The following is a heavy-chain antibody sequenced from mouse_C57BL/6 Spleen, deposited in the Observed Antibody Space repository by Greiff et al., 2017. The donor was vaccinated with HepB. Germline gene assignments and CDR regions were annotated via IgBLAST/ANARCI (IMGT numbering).Heavy chain of an antibody. V-gene: IGHV1-85*01. CDR1: GYTFTSYD. CDR2: IYPRDGST. Sequence: QVQLQQSGPELVKPGASVKLSCKASGYTFTSYDINWVKQRPGQGLEWIGWIYPRDGSTKYNEKFKGKATLTVDTSSSTAYMELHSLTSEDSAVYFCARDSSGYVFAYWGQGTLVTVSA. CDR3: ARDSSGYVFAY. J-gene: IGHJ3*01. D-gene: IGHD3-2*02.